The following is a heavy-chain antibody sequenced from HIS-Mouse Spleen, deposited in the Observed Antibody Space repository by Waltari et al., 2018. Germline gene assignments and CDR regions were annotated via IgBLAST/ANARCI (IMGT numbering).Heavy chain of an antibody. J-gene: IGHJ1*01. V-gene: IGHV1-2*02. D-gene: IGHD6-19*01. CDR3: ARPIRAVAGKKYFQH. CDR1: GYTFTAYY. CDR2: INPNSGGT. Sequence: QVQLVQSGAEVKKPGASVKVSCKASGYTFTAYYMHWVRQAPGQGLEWMGWINPNSGGTNYAQKFQGRVTMTRDTSINTAYMELSRLRSDDTAVYYCARPIRAVAGKKYFQHWGQGTLVTVSS.